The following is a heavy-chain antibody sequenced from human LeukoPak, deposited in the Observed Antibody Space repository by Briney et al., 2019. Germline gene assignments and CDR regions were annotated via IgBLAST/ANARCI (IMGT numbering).Heavy chain of an antibody. J-gene: IGHJ4*02. CDR3: ARQVLQYCSSTSCYERDYFDY. V-gene: IGHV4-59*08. CDR1: GGSISSYY. Sequence: TSETLSLTCTVSGGSISSYYWSWIRQPPGKGLEWIGYIYYSGSTNYNPSLKSRVTISVDTSKNQFSLKLNSVTAADTAVYYCARQVLQYCSSTSCYERDYFDYWGQGTLVTVSS. D-gene: IGHD2-2*01. CDR2: IYYSGST.